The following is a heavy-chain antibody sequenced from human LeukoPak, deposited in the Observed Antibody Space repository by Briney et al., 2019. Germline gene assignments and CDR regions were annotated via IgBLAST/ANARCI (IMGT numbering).Heavy chain of an antibody. J-gene: IGHJ3*02. CDR1: GYSISSGYY. V-gene: IGHV4-38-2*01. D-gene: IGHD3-22*01. CDR2: IYYSGST. Sequence: SETLSLTCAVSGYSISSGYYWGWIRQPPGKGLEWIGSIYYSGSTYYNPSLKSRVTISVDTSKSQFSLKLSSVTAADTAVYYCARRYYDSSGYNDAFDIWGQGTMVTVSS. CDR3: ARRYYDSSGYNDAFDI.